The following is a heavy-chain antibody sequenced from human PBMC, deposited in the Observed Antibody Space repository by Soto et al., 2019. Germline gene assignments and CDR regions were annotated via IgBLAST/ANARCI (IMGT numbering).Heavy chain of an antibody. CDR2: IYSGGST. J-gene: IGHJ3*02. CDR1: GFTVSSNY. V-gene: IGHV3-66*01. Sequence: EVQLVESGGGLVQPGGSLRLSCAASGFTVSSNYMSWVRQAPGKGLEWVSVIYSGGSTYYADSVKGRFTISRDNSKNTLYLQIISLGAEDTAVYYCERANHAFDIWGQGTMVTVSS. CDR3: ERANHAFDI. D-gene: IGHD2-8*01.